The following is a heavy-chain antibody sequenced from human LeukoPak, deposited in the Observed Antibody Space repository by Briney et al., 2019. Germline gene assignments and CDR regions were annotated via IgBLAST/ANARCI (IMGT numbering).Heavy chain of an antibody. CDR1: GGSISNFY. V-gene: IGHV4-59*01. CDR3: ARIDAVAATPRSVDY. Sequence: SENLSRNCTVSGGSISNFYWSWMRQPPGKGLEWIRNIYYSGTTNSNHSLKCRGTISLDTAKNQFSVRLTSVTAADTAAYYCARIDAVAATPRSVDYWGQGTLVTVSS. D-gene: IGHD6-19*01. CDR2: IYYSGTT. J-gene: IGHJ4*02.